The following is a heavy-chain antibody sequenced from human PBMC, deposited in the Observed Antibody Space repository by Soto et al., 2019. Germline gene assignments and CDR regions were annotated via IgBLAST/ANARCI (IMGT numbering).Heavy chain of an antibody. CDR2: IYSDGST. CDR3: AKKSGVGATWYFDY. Sequence: PGGSLRLSCAASGLTVSGSYMTWVRQAPGMGLQWVSVIYSDGSTYYADSVKGRFTISRDNSKNTLFLQINNLRAGDTAVYYCAKKSGVGATWYFDYWGQGTLVTVSS. CDR1: GLTVSGSY. D-gene: IGHD1-26*01. V-gene: IGHV3-53*01. J-gene: IGHJ4*02.